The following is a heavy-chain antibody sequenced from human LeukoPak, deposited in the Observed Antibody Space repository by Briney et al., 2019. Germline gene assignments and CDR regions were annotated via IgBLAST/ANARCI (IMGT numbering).Heavy chain of an antibody. Sequence: SETLSLTCTVSGGSISSSSYYGGWIRQPPGKGLEWIGNIYYSGSTSYNPSLKSRVTISVDTSKNQFSLKLSSVTAADTAVYYCASRPAARPGPLVYHYFAYWGQGVLVTVSS. J-gene: IGHJ4*02. D-gene: IGHD6-6*01. CDR1: GGSISSSSYY. V-gene: IGHV4-39*01. CDR3: ASRPAARPGPLVYHYFAY. CDR2: IYYSGST.